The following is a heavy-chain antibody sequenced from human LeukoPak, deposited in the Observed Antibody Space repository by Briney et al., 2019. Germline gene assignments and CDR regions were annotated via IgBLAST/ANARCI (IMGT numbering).Heavy chain of an antibody. V-gene: IGHV3-11*04. D-gene: IGHD3-16*01. CDR3: ARSPHLGSYGYGPWELPVPYFDY. Sequence: PGGSLRLSCAASGFTFSDYYMSWIRRAPGKGLEWVSYISSSGSTIYYADSVKGRFTISRDNAKNSLYLQMNSLRAEDTAVYYCARSPHLGSYGYGPWELPVPYFDYWGQGTLVTVSS. CDR1: GFTFSDYY. CDR2: ISSSGSTI. J-gene: IGHJ4*02.